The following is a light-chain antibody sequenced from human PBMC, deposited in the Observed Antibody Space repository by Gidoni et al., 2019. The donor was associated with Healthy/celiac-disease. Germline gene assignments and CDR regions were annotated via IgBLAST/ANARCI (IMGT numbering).Light chain of an antibody. V-gene: IGKV1-39*01. CDR1: QSISSY. Sequence: DIQMTQSPSSLSASVGDRVTITCRASQSISSYLNWYQQKPGKAPKLLIYAASSLQSGVPSRFSCSGSGTGFTLNISSLQPEDFATYYCQQSYSTPRTFGQGTKVEIK. CDR2: AAS. J-gene: IGKJ1*01. CDR3: QQSYSTPRT.